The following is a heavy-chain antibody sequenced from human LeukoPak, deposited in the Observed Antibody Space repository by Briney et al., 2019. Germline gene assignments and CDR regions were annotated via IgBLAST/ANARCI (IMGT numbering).Heavy chain of an antibody. D-gene: IGHD3-9*01. J-gene: IGHJ4*02. CDR3: AKDMAPHGYFGFDY. V-gene: IGHV3-23*01. Sequence: GGSLRLSCAASGFTFSSYAMSWVRQAPGKGLEWVSVIRGSGGSTYYADSVEGRFTISRDNSKNTLYLQMNSLRAEDTAVYYCAKDMAPHGYFGFDYWGQGTLVTVSS. CDR2: IRGSGGST. CDR1: GFTFSSYA.